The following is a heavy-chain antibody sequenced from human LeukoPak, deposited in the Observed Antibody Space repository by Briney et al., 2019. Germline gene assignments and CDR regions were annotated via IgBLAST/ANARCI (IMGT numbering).Heavy chain of an antibody. D-gene: IGHD5-12*01. CDR2: ISGNSETT. V-gene: IGHV3-23*01. CDR3: AKTYSRESGYDFFFHY. J-gene: IGHJ4*02. CDR1: GFTVSSNY. Sequence: SGGSLRLSCAASGFTVSSNYMSWVRQAPGKGLEWVSVISGNSETTYYADSVKGRFAISRDNSRNTVYLQMNSLRVEDTAVYYCAKTYSRESGYDFFFHYWGQGTRVTVSS.